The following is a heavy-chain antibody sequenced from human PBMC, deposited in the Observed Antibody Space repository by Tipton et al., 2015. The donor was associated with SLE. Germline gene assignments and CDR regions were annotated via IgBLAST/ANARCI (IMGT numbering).Heavy chain of an antibody. V-gene: IGHV4-59*01. CDR1: YYSISTGYY. Sequence: TLSLTCTVSYYSISTGYYWTWIQQPPGKRLEWLGYIYDIKSTNYNPSLKSRVTISADTSKSQFSLTLTDVTAADTAVYYCARGAARHIYWGQGLLVTVSS. CDR2: IYDIKST. J-gene: IGHJ4*02. D-gene: IGHD6-6*01. CDR3: ARGAARHIY.